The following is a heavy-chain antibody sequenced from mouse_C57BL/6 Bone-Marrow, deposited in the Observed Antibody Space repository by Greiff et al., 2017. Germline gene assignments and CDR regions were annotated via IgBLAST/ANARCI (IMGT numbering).Heavy chain of an antibody. CDR1: GYTFTSYW. J-gene: IGHJ2*01. CDR2: LDPSDSYT. D-gene: IGHD1-1*01. CDR3: ARSVTTEPSFDY. V-gene: IGHV1-69*01. Sequence: VQLQQPGAELVMPGASVKLSCKASGYTFTSYWMHWVKQRPGQGLEWIGELDPSDSYTNYNQKFKGKSTLPVDKSSSTAYMQLSSLTSEDSAVYYCARSVTTEPSFDYWGQGTTLTVSS.